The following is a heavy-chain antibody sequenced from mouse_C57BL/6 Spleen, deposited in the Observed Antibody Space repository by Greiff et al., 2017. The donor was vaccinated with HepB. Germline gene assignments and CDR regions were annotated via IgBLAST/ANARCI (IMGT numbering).Heavy chain of an antibody. J-gene: IGHJ1*03. D-gene: IGHD1-1*01. Sequence: QQSCKASGYTFTSYWMQWVKQRPGQGLEWIGEIDPSDSYTNYNQKFKGKATLTVDTSSSTAYMQLSSLTSEDSAVYYCARRVFPYYYGSSEDWYFDVWGTGTTVTVSS. CDR1: GYTFTSYW. CDR2: IDPSDSYT. V-gene: IGHV1-50*01. CDR3: ARRVFPYYYGSSEDWYFDV.